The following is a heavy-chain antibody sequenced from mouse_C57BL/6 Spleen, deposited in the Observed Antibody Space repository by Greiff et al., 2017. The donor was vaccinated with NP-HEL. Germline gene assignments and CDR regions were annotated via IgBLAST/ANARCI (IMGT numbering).Heavy chain of an antibody. D-gene: IGHD2-4*01. Sequence: VQLQQSGAELARPGASVKLSCKASGYTFTSYGISWVKQRTGQGLEWIGEIYPRSGNTYYNEKFKGKATLTADKSSSTAYMELRSLTSEDSAVYFCARYDYPWFAYWGQGTLVTVSA. J-gene: IGHJ3*01. CDR3: ARYDYPWFAY. CDR1: GYTFTSYG. V-gene: IGHV1-81*01. CDR2: IYPRSGNT.